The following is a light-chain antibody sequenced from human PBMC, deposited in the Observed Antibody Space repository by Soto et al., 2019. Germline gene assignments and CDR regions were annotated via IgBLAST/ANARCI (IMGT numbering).Light chain of an antibody. Sequence: DIQMTQSPSTLSASVGDRVTITCRASHSISSWLAWYQQKPGKAPKLLIYKASSLESGVPSRFSGSGSGKEFTLTISSLQPDDFATYYCQQYNSFPTFGQGTKVEIK. CDR3: QQYNSFPT. J-gene: IGKJ1*01. CDR1: HSISSW. V-gene: IGKV1-5*03. CDR2: KAS.